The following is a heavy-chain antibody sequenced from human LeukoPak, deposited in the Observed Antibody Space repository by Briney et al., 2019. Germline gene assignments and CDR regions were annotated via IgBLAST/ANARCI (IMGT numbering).Heavy chain of an antibody. J-gene: IGHJ4*02. V-gene: IGHV1-2*02. Sequence: ASVKVSCKASGYTFTGYYMHWVRQAPGQGLEWMGWINPNSGGTNYAQKFQGRVTMTRDTSISTAYMELSRLRSDDTAVYYCARADYYYDSSGYYSTGYFDYWGQGTLVTVSS. CDR3: ARADYYYDSSGYYSTGYFDY. CDR1: GYTFTGYY. CDR2: INPNSGGT. D-gene: IGHD3-22*01.